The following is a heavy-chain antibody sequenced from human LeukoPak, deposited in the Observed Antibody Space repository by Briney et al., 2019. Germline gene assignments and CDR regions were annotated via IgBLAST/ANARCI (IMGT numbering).Heavy chain of an antibody. Sequence: SETLSLTCTVSGGSISSYYWSWIRQPPGKGLEWIGYIYYSGSTNYNPSLKSRVTISVDTSKNQFSLKLSSVTAADTAVYYCAREDPAGMGFDPWGQGTLVTVSS. D-gene: IGHD2-2*01. CDR3: AREDPAGMGFDP. V-gene: IGHV4-59*01. CDR2: IYYSGST. CDR1: GGSISSYY. J-gene: IGHJ5*02.